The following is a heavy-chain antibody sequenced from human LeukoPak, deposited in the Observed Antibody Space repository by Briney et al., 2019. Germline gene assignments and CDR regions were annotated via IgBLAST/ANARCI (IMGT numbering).Heavy chain of an antibody. J-gene: IGHJ4*02. CDR3: ASRDSGYDSQFDY. CDR1: GFTFSSYW. V-gene: IGHV3-7*03. Sequence: GGSLRLSCAASGFTFSSYWMSWVCQAPGKGLEWVANIKQDGSEKYYVDSVKGRFTISRDSAKNSLYLQMNSLRAEDTAVYYCASRDSGYDSQFDYWGQGTLVTVSS. CDR2: IKQDGSEK. D-gene: IGHD5-12*01.